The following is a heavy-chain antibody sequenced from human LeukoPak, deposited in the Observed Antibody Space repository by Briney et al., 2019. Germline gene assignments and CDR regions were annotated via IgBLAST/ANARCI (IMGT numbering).Heavy chain of an antibody. Sequence: SETLSLTCTVSGDSISGSWWSWIRQPPGKGLEWIEYSYYSSTTNYNPSLKSRVTISVDTSKNQFSLKLSSVTAADTAVYYCARVLRYFGGFDPWGQGTLVTVFS. J-gene: IGHJ5*02. CDR3: ARVLRYFGGFDP. V-gene: IGHV4-59*08. CDR1: GDSISGSW. CDR2: SYYSSTT. D-gene: IGHD3-9*01.